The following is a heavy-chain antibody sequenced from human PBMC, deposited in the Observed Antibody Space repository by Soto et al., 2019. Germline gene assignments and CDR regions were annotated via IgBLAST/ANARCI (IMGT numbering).Heavy chain of an antibody. V-gene: IGHV1-18*04. Sequence: ASVKVSCKASGYTFTSYYIHWVRQAPGQGLEWMGWISPYNGNTNYAQKLQGRVTMTTDTSTSTAYMEPRSLRSDYTAVYYCARPRGYSYGFDYWGQGTLVTVSS. CDR2: ISPYNGNT. CDR3: ARPRGYSYGFDY. CDR1: GYTFTSYY. J-gene: IGHJ4*02. D-gene: IGHD5-18*01.